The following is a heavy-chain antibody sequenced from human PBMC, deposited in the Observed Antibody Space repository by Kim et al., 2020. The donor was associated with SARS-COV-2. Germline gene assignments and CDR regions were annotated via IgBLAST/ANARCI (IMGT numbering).Heavy chain of an antibody. CDR2: IKTKTDGGTT. D-gene: IGHD3-22*01. J-gene: IGHJ4*02. Sequence: GGSLRLSCAASGFTFSNAWMSWVRQAPGKGLEWVGCIKTKTDGGTTDYAAPVKGRFTISRDDSKNTLYLQMNSLKTEDTAVYYCTTITMIIVHPDYWGQGTLVTVSS. CDR1: GFTFSNAW. CDR3: TTITMIIVHPDY. V-gene: IGHV3-15*01.